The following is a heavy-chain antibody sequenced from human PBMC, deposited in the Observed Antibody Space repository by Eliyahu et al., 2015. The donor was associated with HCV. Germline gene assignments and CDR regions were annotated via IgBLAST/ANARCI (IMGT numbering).Heavy chain of an antibody. CDR1: GFTFSSYG. Sequence: ASGFTFSSYGMHWVRQAPGKGLEWVAVIWYDGSNKYYADSVKGRFTISRDNSKNTLYLQMNSLRAEDTAVYYCARDAAGIAAAGDYYYYGMDVWGQGTTVTVSS. CDR3: ARDAAGIAAAGDYYYYGMDV. J-gene: IGHJ6*02. V-gene: IGHV3-33*01. D-gene: IGHD6-13*01. CDR2: IWYDGSNK.